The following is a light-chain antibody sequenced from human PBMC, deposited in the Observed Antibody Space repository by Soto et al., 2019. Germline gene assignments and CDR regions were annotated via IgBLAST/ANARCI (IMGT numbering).Light chain of an antibody. CDR2: GNG. Sequence: QSVLTQPPSASGTPGQRVIISCSGSSSNIGSNNVNWYQQLPGTAPKLLIFGNGKRPSGVPDRVSGSKSGTSASLAISGLQSEDEADYYCAAWDDSLLGPVFGGGTKVTVL. CDR1: SSNIGSNN. V-gene: IGLV1-44*01. CDR3: AAWDDSLLGPV. J-gene: IGLJ2*01.